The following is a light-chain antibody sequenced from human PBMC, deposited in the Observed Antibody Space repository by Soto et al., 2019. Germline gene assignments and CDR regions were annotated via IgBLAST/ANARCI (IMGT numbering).Light chain of an antibody. CDR1: QSISGW. V-gene: IGKV1-5*01. CDR3: KKYENSPGR. CDR2: DAS. Sequence: DIQMTQSPSTLSASVGDRVTITCRASQSISGWLAWYQQRPGKAPKLLIYDASSSQTGVPSRFSGSGSGTEFTLTISSLKPDDFAPFSCKKYENSPGRFGKGTKVDIK. J-gene: IGKJ1*01.